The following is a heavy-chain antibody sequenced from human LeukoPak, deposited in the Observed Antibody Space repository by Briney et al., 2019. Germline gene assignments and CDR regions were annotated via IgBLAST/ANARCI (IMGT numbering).Heavy chain of an antibody. Sequence: SETLSLTCTVSGGSISSSSYYWGWIRQPPGKGLEWIGYIFYSGSTNYNPSLKSRVTISVDTSKNQFSLNLSSVTAADTAVYYCARHSPFYYDSSGYRAFDIWGQGTMVTVSS. J-gene: IGHJ3*02. CDR2: IFYSGST. CDR3: ARHSPFYYDSSGYRAFDI. D-gene: IGHD3-22*01. V-gene: IGHV4-61*05. CDR1: GGSISSSSYY.